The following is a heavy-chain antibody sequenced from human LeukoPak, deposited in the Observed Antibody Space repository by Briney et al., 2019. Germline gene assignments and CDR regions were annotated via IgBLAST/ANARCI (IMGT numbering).Heavy chain of an antibody. D-gene: IGHD3-16*01. CDR1: GHTLSKLS. Sequence: WTSVKVSCKVSGHTLSKLSMHWVRQAPGQGLEWMGIINPSGGSTIYAQKFQGRVTMTRDTSTSTVYMELSSLRSEDTAVYYCARVLGGLAFRTFDYWGQGTLVTVSS. V-gene: IGHV1-46*01. CDR2: INPSGGST. J-gene: IGHJ4*02. CDR3: ARVLGGLAFRTFDY.